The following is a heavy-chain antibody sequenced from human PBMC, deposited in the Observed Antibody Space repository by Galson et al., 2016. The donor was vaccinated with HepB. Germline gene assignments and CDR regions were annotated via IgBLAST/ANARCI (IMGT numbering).Heavy chain of an antibody. Sequence: CAISGDSVSSIDAAWNWIRQSPSRGLEWLGRTYYGSKWYYDYAVSVKSRMTINPDTSKNQLSLQLNSVTPEDTAVYYCARDRASWDGQHTGSFDYWGQGTLVTVSS. CDR2: TYYGSKWYY. V-gene: IGHV6-1*01. D-gene: IGHD2-21*01. J-gene: IGHJ4*02. CDR3: ARDRASWDGQHTGSFDY. CDR1: GDSVSSIDAA.